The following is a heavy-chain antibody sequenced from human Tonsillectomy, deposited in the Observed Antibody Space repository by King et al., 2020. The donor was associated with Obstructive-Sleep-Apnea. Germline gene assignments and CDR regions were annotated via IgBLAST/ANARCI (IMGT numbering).Heavy chain of an antibody. D-gene: IGHD4-17*01. CDR1: GGSLSNYA. J-gene: IGHJ6*02. V-gene: IGHV1-69*01. Sequence: VQLVQSGAEVKKPGSAVKVSCKASGGSLSNYAVSWVRQAPGQGLEWMGGIIPLFGIANYAQRFQDRVTITADESTRTAYLERSSLRSGDTAIYYRARAGTVTHNHHFGMDVWGQGTTVTVS. CDR2: IIPLFGIA. CDR3: ARAGTVTHNHHFGMDV.